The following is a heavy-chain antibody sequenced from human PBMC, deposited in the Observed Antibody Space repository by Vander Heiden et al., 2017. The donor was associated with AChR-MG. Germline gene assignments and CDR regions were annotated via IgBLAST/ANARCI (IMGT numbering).Heavy chain of an antibody. Sequence: EVQLLESGGGLVQPGESLRLSCAASGFIFSFFPMTWVRQAPGGGLEWVSTIGSRGDKTYYADSVKGRFAISRDNSENTFYLQMNSLTAEDTAVYYCAKDSPGRASPLYFDYWGQGALVTVSS. CDR1: GFIFSFFP. D-gene: IGHD6-6*01. CDR3: AKDSPGRASPLYFDY. V-gene: IGHV3-23*01. CDR2: IGSRGDKT. J-gene: IGHJ4*02.